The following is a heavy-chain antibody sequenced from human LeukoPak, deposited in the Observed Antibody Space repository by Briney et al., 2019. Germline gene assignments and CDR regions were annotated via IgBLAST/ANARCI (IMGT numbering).Heavy chain of an antibody. J-gene: IGHJ6*03. CDR1: GGSFSGYY. V-gene: IGHV4-59*12. Sequence: SETLSLTCAVYGGSFSGYYWSWIRQPPGKGLEWIGYIYYSGSTNYNPSLKSRVTISVDTSKNQFSLKLSSVTAADTAVYYCARALVNYDFWSGSYYYYYMDVWGKGTTVTVSS. CDR2: IYYSGST. D-gene: IGHD3-3*01. CDR3: ARALVNYDFWSGSYYYYYMDV.